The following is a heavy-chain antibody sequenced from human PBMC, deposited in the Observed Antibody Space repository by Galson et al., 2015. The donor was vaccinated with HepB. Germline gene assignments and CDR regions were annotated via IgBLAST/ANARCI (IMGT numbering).Heavy chain of an antibody. J-gene: IGHJ4*02. Sequence: SLRLSCAASGFTFSDHYMEWVRQAPGKGLEWVGRIRNKANSHTTEYAASVKGRFTISRDDSKNSLYLQMNSLKTEDTAVYYCVRAGWDWGQGTLVTVSS. CDR1: GFTFSDHY. V-gene: IGHV3-72*01. D-gene: IGHD3-9*01. CDR2: IRNKANSHTT. CDR3: VRAGWD.